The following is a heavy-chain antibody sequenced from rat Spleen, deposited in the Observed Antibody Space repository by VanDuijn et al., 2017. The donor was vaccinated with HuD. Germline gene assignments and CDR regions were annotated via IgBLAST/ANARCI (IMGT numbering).Heavy chain of an antibody. J-gene: IGHJ1*01. CDR3: ARTLGDRYWYFDF. V-gene: IGHV5-31*01. Sequence: EVQLVEFGGGLVQPGRSLKLSCVASGFTFNNYWMTWIRQAPGKGLEWVASITNAAGKIYYPDSVKGRFTISRDTAQNTLYLQMDSLRSEDTATYYCARTLGDRYWYFDFWGPGTMVTVSS. CDR1: GFTFNNYW. D-gene: IGHD5-1*01. CDR2: ITNAAGKI.